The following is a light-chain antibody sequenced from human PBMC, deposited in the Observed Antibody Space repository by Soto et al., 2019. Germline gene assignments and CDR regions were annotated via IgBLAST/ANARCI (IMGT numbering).Light chain of an antibody. J-gene: IGLJ1*01. CDR2: EVT. Sequence: QSALTQPASVSGSPGQSITISCTGTSGDIGSYNRVSWYQQHPGTAPKLIIYEVTDRPAGVSTRFSGSKSGNTASLTISGLQAEDEAEYYCSAYTNINTRACVFGTGTKLTVL. CDR1: SGDIGSYNR. V-gene: IGLV2-14*01. CDR3: SAYTNINTRACV.